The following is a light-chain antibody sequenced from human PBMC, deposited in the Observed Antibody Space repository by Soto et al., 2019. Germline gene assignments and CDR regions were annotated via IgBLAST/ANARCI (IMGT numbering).Light chain of an antibody. Sequence: EILLTQSPVTLSLSPGERAILSCRASQSVSTFFAWYQQKPGQAPRLLIYDASKRATGIPARFSGSGSGTDFTVTISSLEPEDFAVYYCQHRFNWPLTFGGGTTVELK. V-gene: IGKV3-11*01. J-gene: IGKJ4*01. CDR1: QSVSTF. CDR2: DAS. CDR3: QHRFNWPLT.